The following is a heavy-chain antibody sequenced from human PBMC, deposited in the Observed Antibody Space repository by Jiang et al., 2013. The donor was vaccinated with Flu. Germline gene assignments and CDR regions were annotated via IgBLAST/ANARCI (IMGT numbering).Heavy chain of an antibody. CDR3: ARDQSVELLGGGYHNYGMDV. D-gene: IGHD1-7*01. CDR2: INPSAGSP. V-gene: IGHV1-46*01. CDR1: GYTFTNYY. Sequence: SGAEVKKPGASAKLSCKASGYTFTNYYIHWVRQAPGQGLEWMGVINPSAGSPSYAQRFQGRVTMTRDTSTSTIYTELSSLRYEDTAVYYCARDQSVELLGGGYHNYGMDVWGQGTTVTVSS. J-gene: IGHJ6*02.